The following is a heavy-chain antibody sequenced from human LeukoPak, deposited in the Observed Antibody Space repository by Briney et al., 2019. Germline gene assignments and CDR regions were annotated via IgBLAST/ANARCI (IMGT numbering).Heavy chain of an antibody. J-gene: IGHJ4*02. V-gene: IGHV3-23*01. CDR2: ISGSGGNT. CDR3: AKVVSGYHFDY. D-gene: IGHD5-12*01. CDR1: GFTFSSYG. Sequence: GGSLRLSCAASGFTFSSYGMSWVRRAPGKGPEWVSGISGSGGNTYYADSVKGRFTISRDNSQNTLYLQMNILRAEDTAVYYCAKVVSGYHFDYWGQGTLVTVSS.